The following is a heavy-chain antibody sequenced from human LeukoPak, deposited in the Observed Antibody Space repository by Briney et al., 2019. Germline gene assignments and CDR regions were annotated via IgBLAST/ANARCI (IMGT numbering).Heavy chain of an antibody. J-gene: IGHJ5*01. CDR3: AKTGGSFLYCSGTSCLNWFDS. Sequence: PGGSLRLSCAASGFNFRSYGMQWVRQAPGKGLEWVTLISYDGTDKYYAASVRGRFTISRDNSKNTLYLQMSSLRAEDTALYYCAKTGGSFLYCSGTSCLNWFDSWGQGTLVTVSS. CDR2: ISYDGTDK. D-gene: IGHD2-2*01. CDR1: GFNFRSYG. V-gene: IGHV3-30*18.